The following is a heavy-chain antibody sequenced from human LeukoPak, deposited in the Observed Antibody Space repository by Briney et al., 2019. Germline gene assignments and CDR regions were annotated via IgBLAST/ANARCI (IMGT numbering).Heavy chain of an antibody. Sequence: ASETLSLTCTVSGYSISSGYYWGWIRQPPGKGLEWIGSIYHSGSTYYNPSLKSRVTISVDTSKNQFSLKLSSVTAADTAVYYCARDLKIIRFGEFNLYWFDPWGQGTLVTVSS. CDR2: IYHSGST. CDR3: ARDLKIIRFGEFNLYWFDP. D-gene: IGHD3-10*01. V-gene: IGHV4-38-2*02. CDR1: GYSISSGYY. J-gene: IGHJ5*02.